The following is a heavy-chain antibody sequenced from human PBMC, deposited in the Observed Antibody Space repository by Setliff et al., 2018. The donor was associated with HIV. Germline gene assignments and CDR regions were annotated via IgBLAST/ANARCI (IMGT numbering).Heavy chain of an antibody. CDR1: TFTCRTYW. D-gene: IGHD3-3*01. CDR3: ASARIPTGGVSTSLDF. J-gene: IGHJ4*02. V-gene: IGHV3-7*01. CDR2: IKEDGGEK. Sequence: GGSLRLSCAASTFTCRTYWMSWVRQAPGKGLEWVDNIKEDGGEKWYVDSVKGRFTISRDNVRNSLFLQLNTLRPEDTAVYYCASARIPTGGVSTSLDFWGQGALVTVSS.